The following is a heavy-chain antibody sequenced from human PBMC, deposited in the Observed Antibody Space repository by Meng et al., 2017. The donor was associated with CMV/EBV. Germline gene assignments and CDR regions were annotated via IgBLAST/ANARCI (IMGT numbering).Heavy chain of an antibody. CDR2: IIPTLGIA. CDR1: GGTFSSYT. Sequence: SVKVSCKASGGTFSSYTISWVRQAPGQGLEWMGRIIPTLGIANYAQKFQGRVTITADKSTSTAYMELSSLRSEDTAVYYGARRLTMIAGGGGWFDPWGQGTLVTVSS. V-gene: IGHV1-69*02. D-gene: IGHD3-22*01. CDR3: ARRLTMIAGGGGWFDP. J-gene: IGHJ5*02.